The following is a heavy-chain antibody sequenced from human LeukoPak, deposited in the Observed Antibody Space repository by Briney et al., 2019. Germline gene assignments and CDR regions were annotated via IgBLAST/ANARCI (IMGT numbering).Heavy chain of an antibody. J-gene: IGHJ4*02. Sequence: GGSPRLSCAASGFTFDDYAMHWVRQAPGKGLEWVSLISWDGGSTYYADSVKGRFTISRDNSKNSLYLQMNSLRAEDTALYYCAKGSSSWYYFDYWGQGTLVTVSS. V-gene: IGHV3-43D*04. D-gene: IGHD6-13*01. CDR3: AKGSSSWYYFDY. CDR2: ISWDGGST. CDR1: GFTFDDYA.